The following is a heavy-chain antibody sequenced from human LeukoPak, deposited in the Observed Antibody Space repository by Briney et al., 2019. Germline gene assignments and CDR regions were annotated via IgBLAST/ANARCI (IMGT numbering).Heavy chain of an antibody. D-gene: IGHD6-13*01. CDR2: INSDGSST. CDR3: AREGSSSFFDY. CDR1: GFTFSSYW. Sequence: GGSLRLSCAASGFTFSSYWMHWVRQAPGKGLVWVSRINSDGSSTSYADSVKGRFTISRDNAKNTLYLQMNSLRAEDTAVYYCAREGSSSFFDYWGQGTLVTVSS. V-gene: IGHV3-74*01. J-gene: IGHJ4*02.